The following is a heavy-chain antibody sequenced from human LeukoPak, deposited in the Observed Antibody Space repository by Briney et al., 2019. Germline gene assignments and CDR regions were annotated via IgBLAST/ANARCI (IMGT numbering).Heavy chain of an antibody. V-gene: IGHV1-2*04. CDR2: INPNNDDT. D-gene: IGHD5-12*01. Sequence: ASVKVSCKASGYTFTDYYTHWLRQAPGQGLEWMGWINPNNDDTKYAQKFQGWVTMTKDTSINTAYMELSRLTSDDTAVYYCARVPGGLSYYFDRWGQGTLATVSS. CDR1: GYTFTDYY. J-gene: IGHJ4*02. CDR3: ARVPGGLSYYFDR.